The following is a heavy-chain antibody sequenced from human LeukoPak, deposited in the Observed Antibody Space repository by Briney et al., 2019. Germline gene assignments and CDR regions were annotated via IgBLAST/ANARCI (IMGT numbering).Heavy chain of an antibody. CDR3: ARVCIGGFKVRGSFDY. Sequence: SETLSLTCTVSGGSISSSSYYWGWIRQPPGKGLEWIGSIYYSGSTYYNPSLKSRVTILVDTSKNQFSLKLSSVTAADTAVYYCARVCIGGFKVRGSFDYWGQGTLVTVSS. D-gene: IGHD3-10*01. V-gene: IGHV4-39*07. CDR1: GGSISSSSYY. J-gene: IGHJ4*02. CDR2: IYYSGST.